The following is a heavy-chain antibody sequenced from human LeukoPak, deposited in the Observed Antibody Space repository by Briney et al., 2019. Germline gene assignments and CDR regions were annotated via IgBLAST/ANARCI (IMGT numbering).Heavy chain of an antibody. CDR2: IYYSGST. CDR1: GGSISSYY. Sequence: SETLSLTCTVSGGSISSYYWSWIRQPPGKGLEWIGNIYYSGSTYYSPSLESRVTISGDTSKNQFSLKLSSVTAADTAVYYCARDYSFYYMDVWGKGTMVTVSS. V-gene: IGHV4-59*12. CDR3: ARDYSFYYMDV. J-gene: IGHJ6*03.